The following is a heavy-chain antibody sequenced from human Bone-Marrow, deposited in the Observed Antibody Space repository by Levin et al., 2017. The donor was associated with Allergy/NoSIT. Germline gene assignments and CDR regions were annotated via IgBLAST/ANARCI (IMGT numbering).Heavy chain of an antibody. J-gene: IGHJ4*02. Sequence: LSLTCAVSGFRFSSSGMHWVRQAPGKGLEWVAVISFDAYKKYYAESVKGRFTISKDYSKNTVDLQMNSLRDDDTAVYYCAKSWWELAPPFDSWGQGTLVIVSS. CDR3: AKSWWELAPPFDS. CDR2: ISFDAYKK. D-gene: IGHD2-15*01. V-gene: IGHV3-30*18. CDR1: GFRFSSSG.